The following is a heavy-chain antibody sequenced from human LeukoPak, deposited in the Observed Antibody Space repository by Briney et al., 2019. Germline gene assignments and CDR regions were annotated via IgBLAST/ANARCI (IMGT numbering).Heavy chain of an antibody. V-gene: IGHV1-24*01. CDR2: FDPEDGEA. Sequence: ASVKVSCKVSGDSLSDLSMHWVRQAPGKGLEWMGGFDPEDGEAFYAQKFQGRVTMTEDTSADTAFMELSSLRSEDTAVYYCATQSLLAGVPYGYFQHWGPGTLVTVSS. CDR3: ATQSLLAGVPYGYFQH. CDR1: GDSLSDLS. D-gene: IGHD3-10*01. J-gene: IGHJ1*01.